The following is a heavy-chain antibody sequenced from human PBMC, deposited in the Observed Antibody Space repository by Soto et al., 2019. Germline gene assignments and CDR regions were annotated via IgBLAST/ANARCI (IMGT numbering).Heavy chain of an antibody. J-gene: IGHJ6*02. CDR3: ATKTWGGWEDGMDG. V-gene: IGHV4-39*01. CDR1: GGSISSSSYY. CDR2: IYYSGST. Sequence: QLQLQESGPGLVKPSATLSLPCTVSGGSISSSSYYWGWIRQPPWKGLEWIGSIYYSGSTYYNPSVKSRVTITVYTSKDQFSLNLGTVSAADKAVYYCATKTWGGWEDGMDGLGQGTTVTVSS. D-gene: IGHD6-19*01.